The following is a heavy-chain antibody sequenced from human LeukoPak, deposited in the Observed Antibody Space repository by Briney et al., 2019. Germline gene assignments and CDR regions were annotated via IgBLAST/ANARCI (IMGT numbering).Heavy chain of an antibody. Sequence: GGSLRLSCAASGFTFSSYAMSWVRQAPGKGLEWVSAISGSGGSTYYADSVKGRFTISRDNSKNTLYLQMNSLRAEDTAVYYCAKDSHSSSYPFGGGAFDIWGQGTMVTVSP. CDR3: AKDSHSSSYPFGGGAFDI. V-gene: IGHV3-23*01. CDR2: ISGSGGST. D-gene: IGHD6-13*01. J-gene: IGHJ3*02. CDR1: GFTFSSYA.